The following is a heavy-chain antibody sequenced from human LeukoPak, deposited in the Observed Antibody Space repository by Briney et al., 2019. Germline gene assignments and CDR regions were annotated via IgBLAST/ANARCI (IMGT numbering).Heavy chain of an antibody. CDR3: ARGGYQLLWY. Sequence: PGGSLRLSCAASGFTFSTYGMIWVRQAPGTGLEWVASINQDGSEKFYVDSVKGRFTISRDNAKNSLYLQINSLRAEDTAVYYCARGGYQLLWYWGQGTLVTVSS. CDR2: INQDGSEK. J-gene: IGHJ4*02. D-gene: IGHD2-2*01. CDR1: GFTFSTYG. V-gene: IGHV3-7*04.